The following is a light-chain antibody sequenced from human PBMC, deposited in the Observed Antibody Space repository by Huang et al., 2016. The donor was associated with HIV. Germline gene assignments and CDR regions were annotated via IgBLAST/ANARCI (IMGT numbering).Light chain of an antibody. CDR2: GAS. Sequence: IVMTQSPATLSVSPGGRATLSCRASQSVTSYLAWYQQKVGQAPRLLIYGASTRATGIPARFRGSGSGTDFTLTISSLQSEDFAVYYCQQYNNWPQTFGQGTKVEIK. CDR3: QQYNNWPQT. J-gene: IGKJ1*01. CDR1: QSVTSY. V-gene: IGKV3-15*01.